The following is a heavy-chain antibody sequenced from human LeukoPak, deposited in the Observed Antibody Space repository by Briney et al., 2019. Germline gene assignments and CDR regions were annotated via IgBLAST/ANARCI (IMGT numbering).Heavy chain of an antibody. CDR3: AREMILSTAWFDP. J-gene: IGHJ5*02. CDR2: INHRGST. CDR1: GGSFSGYY. V-gene: IGHV4-34*01. D-gene: IGHD2-15*01. Sequence: SETLSLTCAVYGGSFSGYYWSWIRQPPGKGLEWIGEINHRGSTNYNPSLKSRVTISVDTSKNQFSLKLSSVTAADTAVYYCAREMILSTAWFDPWGQGTLVTVSS.